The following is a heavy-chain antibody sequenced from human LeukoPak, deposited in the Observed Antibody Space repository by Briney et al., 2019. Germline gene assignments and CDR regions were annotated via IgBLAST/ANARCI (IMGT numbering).Heavy chain of an antibody. CDR1: GDSISSSSYC. CDR3: ARHSRSAYTGYENAFDI. Sequence: SETLSLTCTVSGDSISSSSYCWDWIRQPPGKGLEWIGNIYNSANTHYNPSLKTRITMSVDTSNNQFSLKLNSVTAADTGIYYCARHSRSAYTGYENAFDIWGQGTMVTVSS. D-gene: IGHD5-12*01. J-gene: IGHJ3*02. V-gene: IGHV4-39*01. CDR2: IYNSANT.